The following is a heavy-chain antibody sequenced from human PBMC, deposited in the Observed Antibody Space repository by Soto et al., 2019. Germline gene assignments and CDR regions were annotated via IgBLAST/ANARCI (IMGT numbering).Heavy chain of an antibody. CDR3: ARGQFDYIWGSYSFDP. J-gene: IGHJ5*02. Sequence: QVQLQQWGAGLLKPSETLSLTCAVYGGSFSGYYWSWIRQPPGKGLEWIGEINHSGSTNYNPSLKSRVTISVDTSKNQFSLKLSSVTAADTAVYYCARGQFDYIWGSYSFDPWGQGTLVTVSS. D-gene: IGHD3-16*01. V-gene: IGHV4-34*01. CDR2: INHSGST. CDR1: GGSFSGYY.